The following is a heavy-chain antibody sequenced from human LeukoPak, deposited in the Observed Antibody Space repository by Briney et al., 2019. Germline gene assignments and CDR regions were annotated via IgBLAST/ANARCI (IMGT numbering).Heavy chain of an antibody. CDR1: TFTFSDDY. J-gene: IGHJ5*02. D-gene: IGHD2-2*01. CDR2: ISTSGSAI. CDR3: ARSTMGMNWFDP. V-gene: IGHV3-11*04. Sequence: GGSLRLACTASTFTFSDDYMGWIRQAPGKGLEWVSYISTSGSAIYYADSVKGRFTISRDNAKNSLYLQVNSLRAEDTGVYYCARSTMGMNWFDPWGQGTLVTVSS.